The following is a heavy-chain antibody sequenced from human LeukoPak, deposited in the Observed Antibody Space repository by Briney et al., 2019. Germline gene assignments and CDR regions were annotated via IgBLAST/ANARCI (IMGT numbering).Heavy chain of an antibody. CDR2: ISYDGSNK. CDR1: GFTFSSYA. V-gene: IGHV3-30-3*01. D-gene: IGHD2-15*01. J-gene: IGHJ4*02. CDR3: AREGLIVVVVAASPLDY. Sequence: PGGSLRLSCAASGFTFSSYAMHWVRQAPGKGLEWVAVISYDGSNKYYADSVKGRFTISRDNSKNTLYLQMNSLRAEDTAVYYCAREGLIVVVVAASPLDYWGQGTLVTVSS.